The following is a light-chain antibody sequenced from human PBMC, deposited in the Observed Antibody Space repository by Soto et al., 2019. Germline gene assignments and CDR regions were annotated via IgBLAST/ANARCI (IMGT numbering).Light chain of an antibody. Sequence: DIQMTQSPSSVSASVGDRVNITCRASQGISRWLAWYQQKPGKAPRLLIYTASTLESGVPSRFSASGSGTEFTLTISSLHPDDFANYSCLEYKTYWTFGPGTKV. V-gene: IGKV1-5*01. CDR2: TAS. J-gene: IGKJ1*01. CDR1: QGISRW. CDR3: LEYKTYWT.